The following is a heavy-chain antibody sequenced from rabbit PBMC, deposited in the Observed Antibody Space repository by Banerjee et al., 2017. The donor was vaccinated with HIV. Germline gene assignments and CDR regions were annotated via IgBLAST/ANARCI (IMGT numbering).Heavy chain of an antibody. Sequence: QSSEESGGDLVKPGASLTLTCTASGFSFSSSYCMCWVRQAPGKGLEWIACIYAGSSGSTYYASWAKGRFTISKTSSTTVTLQMTSLTAADTATYFCARGNAVYTGYGYAIYGMDLWGPGTLVTVS. CDR1: GFSFSSSYC. D-gene: IGHD6-1*01. J-gene: IGHJ6*01. CDR3: ARGNAVYTGYGYAIYGMDL. V-gene: IGHV1S40*01. CDR2: IYAGSSGST.